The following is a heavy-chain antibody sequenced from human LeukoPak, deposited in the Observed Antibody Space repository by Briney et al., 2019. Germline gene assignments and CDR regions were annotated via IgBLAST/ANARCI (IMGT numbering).Heavy chain of an antibody. Sequence: PSETLSLTRTVSGGSISSYYWSWIRQPPGKGLEWIGYIYYSGSTNYNPSLKSRVTISEDTSKNQFSLKLSSVTAADTAVYYYARVWGDAFDIWGQGTMVTVSS. V-gene: IGHV4-59*01. CDR1: GGSISSYY. J-gene: IGHJ3*02. CDR3: ARVWGDAFDI. D-gene: IGHD3-16*01. CDR2: IYYSGST.